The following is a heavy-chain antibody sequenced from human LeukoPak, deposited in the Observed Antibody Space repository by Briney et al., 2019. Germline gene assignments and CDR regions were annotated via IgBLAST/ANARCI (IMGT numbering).Heavy chain of an antibody. J-gene: IGHJ4*02. CDR3: AKLPVAGPYFDY. Sequence: PGGSLRLSCAASGFTFSSYAMSWVRQAPGKGLEWISAISGSGGSTYYVDSVKGRFTISRDNSKNTLYLQMNSLRVEDTAVYYCAKLPVAGPYFDYWGQGTLVTVSS. CDR1: GFTFSSYA. CDR2: ISGSGGST. D-gene: IGHD6-19*01. V-gene: IGHV3-23*01.